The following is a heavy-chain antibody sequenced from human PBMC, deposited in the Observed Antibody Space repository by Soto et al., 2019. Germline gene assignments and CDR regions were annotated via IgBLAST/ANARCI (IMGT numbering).Heavy chain of an antibody. D-gene: IGHD5-12*01. Sequence: ASVKVSFNASGYTFTSYDIDWVRQATGQGLEWMGWMNPNSGNTGYAQKFQGRVTMTRNTSISTAYMELSSLRSEDTAVYYCARARRGGYDGPRYCLFDPWGQGTQVTVSS. CDR2: MNPNSGNT. V-gene: IGHV1-8*01. CDR1: GYTFTSYD. J-gene: IGHJ5*02. CDR3: ARARRGGYDGPRYCLFDP.